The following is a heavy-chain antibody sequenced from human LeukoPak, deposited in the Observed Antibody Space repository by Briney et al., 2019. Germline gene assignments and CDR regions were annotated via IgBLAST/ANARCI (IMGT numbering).Heavy chain of an antibody. CDR1: GFTFSSYA. J-gene: IGHJ5*02. CDR3: AKSQWELMLYNWFDP. D-gene: IGHD1-26*01. V-gene: IGHV3-23*01. CDR2: ISGSGGST. Sequence: PGGSLRLSCAASGFTFSSYAMSWVRQAPGKGLEWVSAISGSGGSTYYADSVKGRFTISRDNSKNTLYLQMNSLRAEDTAVYYRAKSQWELMLYNWFDPWGQGTLVTVSS.